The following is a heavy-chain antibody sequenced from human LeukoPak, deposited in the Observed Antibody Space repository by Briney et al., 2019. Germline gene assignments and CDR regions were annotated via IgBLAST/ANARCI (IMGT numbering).Heavy chain of an antibody. V-gene: IGHV3-74*01. D-gene: IGHD6-25*01. CDR2: TSKDGSDT. CDR1: GFTFSDSW. CDR3: ARGGYSGSYYRFS. Sequence: PGRSLRLSCAVSGFTFSDSWMHWVRQAPGKGPEWLSRTSKDGSDTVYADSAKGRLTASRDNAKNTVYLELTNLRPDDTALYYCARGGYSGSYYRFSRGRGTLVTVAS. J-gene: IGHJ4*02.